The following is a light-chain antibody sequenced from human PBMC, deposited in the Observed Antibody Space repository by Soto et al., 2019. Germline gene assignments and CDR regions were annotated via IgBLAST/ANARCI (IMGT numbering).Light chain of an antibody. CDR3: LQTYSPPLT. V-gene: IGKV3-15*01. Sequence: EVVMTQSPDTLSVSPGERATLSCRASQSVSSNLAWYQQKLGQAPRLLIYGASTRATDIPPRFSGSGSGTEFTLTITSLQPDDFATYYCLQTYSPPLTFGPGTTVDFK. CDR2: GAS. CDR1: QSVSSN. J-gene: IGKJ3*01.